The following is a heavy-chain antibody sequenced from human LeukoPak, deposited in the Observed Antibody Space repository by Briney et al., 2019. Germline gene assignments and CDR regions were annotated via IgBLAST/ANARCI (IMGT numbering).Heavy chain of an antibody. CDR3: ARDVQYGSGSYYNPFDL. D-gene: IGHD3-10*01. CDR1: GYTFTNYG. V-gene: IGHV1-18*01. J-gene: IGHJ2*01. Sequence: ASVKVSCKASGYTFTNYGISWVRQAPGQGLEWMGWISTYNGNTNYAQNLQGRVTMTTDTSTSTAYMELRSLRSDDTAVYYCARDVQYGSGSYYNPFDLRGRGTLVTVSS. CDR2: ISTYNGNT.